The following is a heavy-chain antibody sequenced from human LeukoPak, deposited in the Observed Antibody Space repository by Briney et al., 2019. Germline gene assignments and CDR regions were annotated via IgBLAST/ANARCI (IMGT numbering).Heavy chain of an antibody. D-gene: IGHD3-22*01. CDR3: ATAHYYDSTGYFDY. J-gene: IGHJ4*02. CDR2: ISGSGGST. Sequence: GGSLRLSCAASGFTFSSYAMSWVRQAPGKGLEWVSAISGSGGSTYYADSVKGRFTISRDNSKNTLYLQMNSLRAEDTAVYYCATAHYYDSTGYFDYWGQGTLVTVSS. V-gene: IGHV3-23*01. CDR1: GFTFSSYA.